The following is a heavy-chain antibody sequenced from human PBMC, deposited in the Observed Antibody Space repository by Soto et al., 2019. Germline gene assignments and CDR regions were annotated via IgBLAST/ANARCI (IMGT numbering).Heavy chain of an antibody. Sequence: PSETLCLTCTISGGSVSTYYWSWIRQPPGKELEWIGLTSYSGNTNYNPSLKSRVAMAVDTSKNQFSLTLSSVTAADTAVYYCARDGVGPFDHWGQGTLVTVSS. CDR2: TSYSGNT. CDR3: ARDGVGPFDH. V-gene: IGHV4-59*02. D-gene: IGHD3-3*01. CDR1: GGSVSTYY. J-gene: IGHJ4*02.